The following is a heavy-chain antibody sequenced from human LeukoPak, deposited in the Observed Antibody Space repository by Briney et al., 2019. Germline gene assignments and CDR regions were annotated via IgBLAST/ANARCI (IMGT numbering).Heavy chain of an antibody. CDR3: ARESSTSQTNLFDY. CDR2: IYYSGST. Sequence: SETLSLTCTVSGGSISSSSYYWGWLRQPPGKGLEWIGSIYYSGSTYYNPSLKSRVTISVDTSKNQFSLKLSSVTAADTAIYYCARESSTSQTNLFDYWGQGTQVTVSS. CDR1: GGSISSSSYY. J-gene: IGHJ4*02. D-gene: IGHD6-6*01. V-gene: IGHV4-39*07.